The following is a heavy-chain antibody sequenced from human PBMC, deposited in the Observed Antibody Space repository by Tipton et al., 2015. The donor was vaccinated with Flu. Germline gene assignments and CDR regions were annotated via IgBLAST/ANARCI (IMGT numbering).Heavy chain of an antibody. CDR3: ARVRVRPDPYYYGMDV. Sequence: QLVQSGAEVKKPGASVKVSCKASGYTFTGYYMHWVRQAPGQGLEWMGWVNPNSGGTNYAQKFQGRVTMARDTSISTAYMELSRLRSDDTAVYYCARVRVRPDPYYYGMDVWGQGTTVTVSS. D-gene: IGHD4/OR15-4a*01. CDR1: GYTFTGYY. J-gene: IGHJ6*02. CDR2: VNPNSGGT. V-gene: IGHV1-2*02.